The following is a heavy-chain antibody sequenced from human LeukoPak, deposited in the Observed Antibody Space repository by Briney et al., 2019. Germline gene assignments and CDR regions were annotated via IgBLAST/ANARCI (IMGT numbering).Heavy chain of an antibody. CDR1: GGSFSGYY. V-gene: IGHV4-34*01. CDR3: ARVASTGYCSGGSCPSRIDY. J-gene: IGHJ4*02. Sequence: SETLSLTCAVYGGSFSGYYWSWIRQPPGKGLEWIGEINHSGSTNYNPSLKSRVTISVDTSKNQFSLQLSSVTAADTAVYYCARVASTGYCSGGSCPSRIDYWGQGTLVTVSS. CDR2: INHSGST. D-gene: IGHD2-15*01.